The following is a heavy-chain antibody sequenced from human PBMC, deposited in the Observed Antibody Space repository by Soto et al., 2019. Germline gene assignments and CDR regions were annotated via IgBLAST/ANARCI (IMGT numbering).Heavy chain of an antibody. V-gene: IGHV4-31*03. D-gene: IGHD5-18*01. Sequence: QVQLQESGPGLVKPSQTLSLTCTVSGGSISSGGYYWSWIRQHPGKGLEWIGYIYYSGSTYYNRSLKSRVTISVDTSKNQFSLKLSSVTAADTAVYYCARRLVDTAMPRGYYFHYWGQGTLVTVSS. CDR2: IYYSGST. J-gene: IGHJ4*02. CDR1: GGSISSGGYY. CDR3: ARRLVDTAMPRGYYFHY.